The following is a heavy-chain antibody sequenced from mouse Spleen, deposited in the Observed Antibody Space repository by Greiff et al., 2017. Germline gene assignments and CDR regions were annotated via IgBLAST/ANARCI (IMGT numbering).Heavy chain of an antibody. CDR1: GFTFSDYY. V-gene: IGHV5-12*02. CDR3: ARQVDSSGYFDY. CDR2: ISNGGGST. Sequence: EVMLVESGGGLVQPGGSLKLSCATSGFTFSDYYMYWVRQTPEKRLEWVAYISNGGGSTYYPDTVKGRFTISRDNAKNTLYLQMSRLKSEDTAMYYCARQVDSSGYFDYWGQGTTLTVSS. D-gene: IGHD3-2*01. J-gene: IGHJ2*01.